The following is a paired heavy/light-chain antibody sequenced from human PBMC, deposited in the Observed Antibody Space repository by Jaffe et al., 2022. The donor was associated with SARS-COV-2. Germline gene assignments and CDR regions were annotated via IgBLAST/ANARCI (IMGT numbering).Heavy chain of an antibody. Sequence: EVQLLESGGGLVQPGGSLRLSCAASGFTFSSDAMSWVRQAPGKGLEWVSLISGSGDNTYYADSVKGRFTISRDNSKSTLNLEMNSLRAEDTALYYCAKVPICDRDCHLGYSDYWGRGTLVTVSS. D-gene: IGHD2-21*02. CDR2: ISGSGDNT. CDR3: AKVPICDRDCHLGYSDY. J-gene: IGHJ4*02. CDR1: GFTFSSDA. V-gene: IGHV3-23*01.
Light chain of an antibody. CDR1: RSVLYSSNNKNY. CDR2: WAS. J-gene: IGKJ4*01. V-gene: IGKV4-1*01. CDR3: QQYHSTPLT. Sequence: DIVMTQSPDSLAVSLGERATINCKSSRSVLYSSNNKNYLAWYQQKPGQPPKLLIYWASTRESGVPDRFSGSGSGTDFTLTISSLQAEDVAVYYCQQYHSTPLTFGGGTKVEIK.